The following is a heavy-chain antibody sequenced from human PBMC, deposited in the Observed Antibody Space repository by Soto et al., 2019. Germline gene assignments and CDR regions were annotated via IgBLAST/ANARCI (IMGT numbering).Heavy chain of an antibody. D-gene: IGHD3-22*01. J-gene: IGHJ5*02. Sequence: GGSLRLSCAASGFTFSSYGMHWVRQAPGKGLEWVAVISYDGSNKYYADSVKGRFTISRDNSKNTLYLQMNSLRAEDTAVYYCAKDWASYDSSGYYRSWGQGTLVTVSS. V-gene: IGHV3-30*18. CDR2: ISYDGSNK. CDR1: GFTFSSYG. CDR3: AKDWASYDSSGYYRS.